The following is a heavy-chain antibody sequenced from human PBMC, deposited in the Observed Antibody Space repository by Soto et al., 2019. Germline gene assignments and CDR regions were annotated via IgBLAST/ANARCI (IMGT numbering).Heavy chain of an antibody. Sequence: PSETLSLTCGVSGSSFSAYYWTWIRQPPGKGLEWIGEIDHSGSTSYNPSLKSRVTISLDTSKSQFSLKLSSVTAADTAVYFCARGGALRPNGHVPLAFWGQGTLVTVSS. CDR3: ARGGALRPNGHVPLAF. D-gene: IGHD1-26*01. J-gene: IGHJ4*02. CDR2: IDHSGST. CDR1: GSSFSAYY. V-gene: IGHV4-34*01.